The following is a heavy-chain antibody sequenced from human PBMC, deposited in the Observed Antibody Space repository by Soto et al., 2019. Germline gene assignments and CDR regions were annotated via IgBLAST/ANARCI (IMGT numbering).Heavy chain of an antibody. CDR2: ISVSGGGT. D-gene: IGHD6-19*01. Sequence: PGGSLRLSCAASGFTFSSYAMSWVRQAPGKGLKWGSGISVSGGGTYYADSVKGRFTIPRDNSKNTLYLQMTSLRAEDTAVYYCAKARLGAQWLVRGNLDAFHIWGQGTMVTVSS. CDR1: GFTFSSYA. J-gene: IGHJ3*02. V-gene: IGHV3-23*01. CDR3: AKARLGAQWLVRGNLDAFHI.